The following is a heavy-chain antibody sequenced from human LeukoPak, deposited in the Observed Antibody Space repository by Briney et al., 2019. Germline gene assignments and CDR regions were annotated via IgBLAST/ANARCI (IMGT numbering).Heavy chain of an antibody. Sequence: PGGSLRLSCVASGFTFSSYWMSWVRQAPGKGLEWVANIQEDGSEKNYVDSVKGRFTISRDNAKNSLYLQINSLRAEDTAVYYCASLDATMVNGDYWGQGTLVTVSS. D-gene: IGHD5-18*01. CDR1: GFTFSSYW. CDR3: ASLDATMVNGDY. J-gene: IGHJ4*02. CDR2: IQEDGSEK. V-gene: IGHV3-7*01.